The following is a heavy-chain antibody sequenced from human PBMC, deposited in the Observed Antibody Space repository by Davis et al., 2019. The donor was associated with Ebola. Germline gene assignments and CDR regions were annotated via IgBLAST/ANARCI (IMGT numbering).Heavy chain of an antibody. CDR3: ARGEFGSRGRDY. CDR1: GFTFDDYA. J-gene: IGHJ4*02. V-gene: IGHV3-33*08. Sequence: GGSLRLSCAASGFTFDDYAMHWVRQAPDKGLEWVAVIWYDGSRKYYGDSVKGRFTISRDNAKNSLYLQMNSLRAEDTAVYYCARGEFGSRGRDYWGQGTLVTVSS. CDR2: IWYDGSRK. D-gene: IGHD2-15*01.